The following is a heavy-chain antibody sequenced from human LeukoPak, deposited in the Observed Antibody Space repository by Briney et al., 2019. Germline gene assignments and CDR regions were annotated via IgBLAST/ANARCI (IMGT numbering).Heavy chain of an antibody. CDR1: GFTFSDYY. D-gene: IGHD6-13*01. CDR2: ISSSGSTI. V-gene: IGHV3-11*04. CDR3: ARDLYSSSWYLGYFDY. J-gene: IGHJ4*02. Sequence: GGSLRLSCAASGFTFSDYYMSWIRQAPGKGLEWVSYISSSGSTIYYADSVKGRFTISRDNAKNSLYLQMNSLRAEDTAVYYCARDLYSSSWYLGYFDYWGQGTLVTVSS.